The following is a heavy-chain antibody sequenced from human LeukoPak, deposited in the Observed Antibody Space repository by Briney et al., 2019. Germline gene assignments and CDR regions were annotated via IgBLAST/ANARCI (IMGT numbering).Heavy chain of an antibody. D-gene: IGHD2-21*01. J-gene: IGHJ4*02. V-gene: IGHV3-43D*04. CDR2: ISWDGGST. Sequence: PGGSLRLSCAASGFTFDDYAMHWVRQPPGKGLEWVSLISWDGGSTYYADSVKGRFTISRDNSKNSLYLQMNSLRAEDTALYYCAKDRVIRNAGIGADYWGQGTLVTVSS. CDR3: AKDRVIRNAGIGADY. CDR1: GFTFDDYA.